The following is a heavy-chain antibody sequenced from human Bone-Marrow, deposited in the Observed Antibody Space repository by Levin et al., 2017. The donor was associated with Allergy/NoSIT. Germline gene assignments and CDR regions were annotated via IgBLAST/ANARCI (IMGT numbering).Heavy chain of an antibody. V-gene: IGHV3-53*01. J-gene: IGHJ6*03. Sequence: HAGGSLRLSCAASGFTVSSNYMSWVRQAPGKGLEWVSVIYAGGSTDYADSVKGRFTISRDNSKNTLYLQMNSLRADDTAVYYCARDGAGGHPLRQYYMDVWGKGTPVTVSS. CDR3: ARDGAGGHPLRQYYMDV. CDR2: IYAGGST. CDR1: GFTVSSNY. D-gene: IGHD2-2*01.